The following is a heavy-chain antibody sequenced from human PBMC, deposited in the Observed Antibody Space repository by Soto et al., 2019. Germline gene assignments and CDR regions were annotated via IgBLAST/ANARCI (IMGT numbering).Heavy chain of an antibody. V-gene: IGHV3-64D*06. CDR3: VKTRLAVPGLMGYYFGMDV. D-gene: IGHD3-10*02. Sequence: LRLSCSASGFTFRNYAMHCAREARGKGLEDVSGISINGGSAYYIDSVKNRFTISIDNSKNSLYFQMTRLSPEDTAVYYCVKTRLAVPGLMGYYFGMDVWGQGTTVTVSS. J-gene: IGHJ6*02. CDR2: ISINGGSA. CDR1: GFTFRNYA.